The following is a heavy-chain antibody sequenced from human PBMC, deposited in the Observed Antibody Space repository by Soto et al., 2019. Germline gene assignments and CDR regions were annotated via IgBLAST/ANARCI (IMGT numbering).Heavy chain of an antibody. CDR3: TRDLNFWSGYYRSGYRLDAFDI. V-gene: IGHV3-49*03. CDR2: IRSKAYGGTT. D-gene: IGHD3-3*01. J-gene: IGHJ3*02. Sequence: LRLSCTASGFTFGDYAMSWFRQAPGKGLEWVGFIRSKAYGGTTEYAASVKGRFTISRDDSKSIAYLQMNSLKTEDTAVYYCTRDLNFWSGYYRSGYRLDAFDIWGQGTMVTVSS. CDR1: GFTFGDYA.